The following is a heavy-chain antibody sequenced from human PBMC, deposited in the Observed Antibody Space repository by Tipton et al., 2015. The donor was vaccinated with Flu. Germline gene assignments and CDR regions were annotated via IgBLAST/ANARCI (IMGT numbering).Heavy chain of an antibody. CDR3: ARRGRTVRDAFDI. V-gene: IGHV4-4*08. CDR2: IYSSGST. Sequence: TLSLTCTVSGDSISSYYWSWIRQPPGKRLEWIGYIYSSGSTNYNPSLKSRVTISPDTSKNQFSLRLTSVTAADTAVYYCARRGRTVRDAFDIWGQGTMVT. J-gene: IGHJ3*02. D-gene: IGHD3-10*01. CDR1: GDSISSYY.